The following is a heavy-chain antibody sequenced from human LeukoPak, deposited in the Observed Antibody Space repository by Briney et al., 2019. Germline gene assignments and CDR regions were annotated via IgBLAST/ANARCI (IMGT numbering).Heavy chain of an antibody. J-gene: IGHJ6*03. D-gene: IGHD6-13*01. V-gene: IGHV5-51*01. Sequence: GESLKISCKGSGYSFTSYWIGWVRQMPGKGLEWMGIIYPGDSDTRYSPSFQGQVTISADKSISTAYLQWSSLKASDTAMYYCARHNGPRGSSSWPSPTYYYYMDVWGKGTTVTVSS. CDR2: IYPGDSDT. CDR3: ARHNGPRGSSSWPSPTYYYYMDV. CDR1: GYSFTSYW.